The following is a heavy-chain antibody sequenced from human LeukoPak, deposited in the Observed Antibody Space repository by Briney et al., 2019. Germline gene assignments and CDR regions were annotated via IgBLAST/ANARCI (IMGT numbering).Heavy chain of an antibody. CDR2: SISGSKA. Sequence: QTGGSLRLSCAASGFTVSSNYMSWVRQAPGKGLEWVSAVSISGSKAYYADSVKGRFTISRDNSKNTLYLQMNSLRAEDTAVYYCANEIRPNDYWGQGTQVTVSS. CDR1: GFTVSSNY. CDR3: ANEIRPNDY. V-gene: IGHV3-53*01. D-gene: IGHD4-17*01. J-gene: IGHJ4*02.